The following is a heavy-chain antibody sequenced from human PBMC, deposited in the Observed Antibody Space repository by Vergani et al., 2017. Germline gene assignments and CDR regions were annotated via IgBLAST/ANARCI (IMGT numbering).Heavy chain of an antibody. CDR3: ARDREAMVTYYYYYGMDV. CDR2: IWYDGSNK. J-gene: IGHJ6*02. Sequence: VQLVESGGGLVQPGRSLRLSCAASGFTFSSYGMHWVRQAPGKGLEWVAVIWYDGSNKYYADSVKGRFTISRDNAKNSLYLQMNSLRAEDTAVYYCARDREAMVTYYYYYGMDVWGQGTTVTVSS. V-gene: IGHV3-33*01. D-gene: IGHD5-18*01. CDR1: GFTFSSYG.